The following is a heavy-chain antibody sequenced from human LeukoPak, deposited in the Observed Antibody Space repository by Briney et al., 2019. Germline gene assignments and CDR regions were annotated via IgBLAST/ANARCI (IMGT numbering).Heavy chain of an antibody. D-gene: IGHD6-6*01. V-gene: IGHV1-18*01. CDR1: GGTFSSYA. CDR2: ISAYNGNT. J-gene: IGHJ4*02. Sequence: GSSVKVSCKASGGTFSSYAISWVRQAPGQGLEWMGWISAYNGNTNYAQKLQGRVTMTTDTSTSTAYMELRSLRSDDTAVYYCARGSSSSHFDYWGQGTLVTVSS. CDR3: ARGSSSSHFDY.